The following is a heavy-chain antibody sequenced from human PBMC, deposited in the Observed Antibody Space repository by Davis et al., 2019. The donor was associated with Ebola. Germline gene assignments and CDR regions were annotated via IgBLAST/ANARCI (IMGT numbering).Heavy chain of an antibody. D-gene: IGHD2-8*02. CDR1: GGSIIGYQ. CDR3: ARVTGPFDY. J-gene: IGHJ4*02. Sequence: MPSETLSLTCAVSGGSIIGYQWSWVRQPPGKGLEWLGYIYYSGTTTYNPSLKSRVSISRDTSKNQFSLKLSSVTAADTAVYYCARVTGPFDYWGQGTLVTVSS. CDR2: IYYSGTT. V-gene: IGHV4-59*01.